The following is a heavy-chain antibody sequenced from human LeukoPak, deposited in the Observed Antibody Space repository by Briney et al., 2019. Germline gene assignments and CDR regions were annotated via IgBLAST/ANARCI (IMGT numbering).Heavy chain of an antibody. J-gene: IGHJ4*02. D-gene: IGHD4-17*01. Sequence: PSETLSLTCTVSGGSISSSSYYWGCIRQPPGKGLEWIGSISYSRSTYYNPSLKSRVTISADTSKNQFSLKLSSVTGADTAVYYCARHEHGVTTFRTHSNFDYWGQGTLVTVSS. CDR2: ISYSRST. CDR3: ARHEHGVTTFRTHSNFDY. V-gene: IGHV4-39*01. CDR1: GGSISSSSYY.